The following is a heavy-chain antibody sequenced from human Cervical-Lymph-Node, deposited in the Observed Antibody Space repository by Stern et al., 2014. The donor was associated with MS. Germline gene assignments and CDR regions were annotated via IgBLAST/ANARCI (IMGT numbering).Heavy chain of an antibody. CDR1: GGSISGYD. D-gene: IGHD5-24*01. J-gene: IGHJ4*02. CDR2: IYYSGST. Sequence: VQLVESGPGLVKPSETLSLTCTVSGGSISGYDCSCIRQPPGKGLEWIGHIYYSGSTNYIPSLKSRVSISIDTPKNQFSLKLSSVTAADTAVYYCARSRDAYSPLAYWGQGALVTVSS. V-gene: IGHV4-59*01. CDR3: ARSRDAYSPLAY.